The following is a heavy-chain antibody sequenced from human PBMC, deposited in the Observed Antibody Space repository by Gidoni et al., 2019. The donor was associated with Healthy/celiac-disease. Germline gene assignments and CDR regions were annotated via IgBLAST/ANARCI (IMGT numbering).Heavy chain of an antibody. J-gene: IGHJ4*02. CDR3: ARDQRGGGSYYTLDY. V-gene: IGHV3-33*01. CDR2: IWYDGSNK. D-gene: IGHD1-26*01. CDR1: GFTFSSYG. Sequence: QVQLVESGGGVVQPGRSLRLSCAASGFTFSSYGMHWVRQAPGKGLAWVAVIWYDGSNKYYADSVKGRFTISRDNSKNTLYLQMNSLRAEDTAVYYCARDQRGGGSYYTLDYWGQGTLVTVSS.